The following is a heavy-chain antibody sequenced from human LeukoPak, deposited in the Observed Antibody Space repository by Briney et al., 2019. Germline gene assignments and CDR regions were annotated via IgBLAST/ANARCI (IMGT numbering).Heavy chain of an antibody. CDR2: IYYNGST. V-gene: IGHV4-30-4*01. Sequence: PSQTLSLTCTVSGGSISSGDYYWSWIRQPPGKGLEWIGYIYYNGSTYYNPSLKSRVTISVDTSKNQFSLKPSSVTAADTAVYYCARDIAAAGTGFYYYYYMDVWGKGTTVTVSS. CDR3: ARDIAAAGTGFYYYYYMDV. CDR1: GGSISSGDYY. J-gene: IGHJ6*03. D-gene: IGHD6-13*01.